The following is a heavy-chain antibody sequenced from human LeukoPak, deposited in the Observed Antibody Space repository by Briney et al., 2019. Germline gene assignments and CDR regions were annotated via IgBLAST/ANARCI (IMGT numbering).Heavy chain of an antibody. D-gene: IGHD5-18*01. CDR1: GGSISSGGYY. CDR3: ARGVSIRGYSYGSTPHNWFDP. Sequence: SQTLSLTCTVSGGSISSGGYYWSWIRQHPGKGLEWIGYIYYSGSTYYNPSLKSRVTISVDTSKNQFSLKLSSVTAADTAVCYCARGVSIRGYSYGSTPHNWFDPWGQGTLVTVSS. CDR2: IYYSGST. J-gene: IGHJ5*02. V-gene: IGHV4-31*03.